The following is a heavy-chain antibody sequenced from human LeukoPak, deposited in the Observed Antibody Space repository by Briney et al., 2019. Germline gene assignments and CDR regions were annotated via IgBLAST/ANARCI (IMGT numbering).Heavy chain of an antibody. CDR2: IIPIFGTA. Sequence: KPGASVKVSCKVSGYTLTELSMHWVRQAPGQGLEWMGGIIPIFGTANYAQKFQGRVTITTDESTSTAYMELSSLRSEDTAVYYCARDPSFYSSSWYKNDAFDIWGQGTMVTVSS. J-gene: IGHJ3*02. CDR3: ARDPSFYSSSWYKNDAFDI. CDR1: GYTLTELS. D-gene: IGHD6-13*01. V-gene: IGHV1-69*05.